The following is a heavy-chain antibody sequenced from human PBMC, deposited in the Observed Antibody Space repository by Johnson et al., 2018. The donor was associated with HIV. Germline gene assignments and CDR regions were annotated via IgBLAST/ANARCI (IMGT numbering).Heavy chain of an antibody. J-gene: IGHJ3*01. CDR2: ISYDGSKK. CDR1: EFTFTNYA. D-gene: IGHD2-2*03. CDR3: ARGRKKIGECDGLDNDAFDV. Sequence: VQLMESGGGVVQPGRSLRISCAVSEFTFTNYAMHWVRLAPGKGLQWVAVISYDGSKKYYGDSARGRFTISRDISKNTLFLQMDSLRPDETALYYSARGRKKIGECDGLDNDAFDVWGQGTLVTVSS. V-gene: IGHV3-30*04.